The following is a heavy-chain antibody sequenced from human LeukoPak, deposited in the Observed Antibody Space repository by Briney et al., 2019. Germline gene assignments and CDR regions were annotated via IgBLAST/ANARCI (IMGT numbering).Heavy chain of an antibody. CDR1: GGTFGSYA. CDR3: ASHCDSASCPFDS. J-gene: IGHJ4*02. V-gene: IGHV1-69*04. CDR2: IIPILGIT. D-gene: IGHD2-2*01. Sequence: SVKVSCKASGGTFGSYAISWVRQAPGRGLEWMGRIIPILGITNNAQKFQGRVTITADKSTGTAYLELSSLRSEDTAVYYCASHCDSASCPFDSWGRGALVTVSS.